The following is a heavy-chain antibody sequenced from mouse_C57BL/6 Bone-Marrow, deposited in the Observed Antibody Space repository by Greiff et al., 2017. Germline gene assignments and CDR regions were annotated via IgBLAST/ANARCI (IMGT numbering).Heavy chain of an antibody. V-gene: IGHV5-15*01. J-gene: IGHJ4*01. Sequence: EVHLVESGGGLVQPGGSLKLSCAASGFTFSDYGMAWVRQAPRKGPEWVAFISNLAYSIYYADTVTGRFTISRENAKNTLYLEMSSLRSEDTAMYYCARWLLRAMDYWGQGTSDTVSS. CDR1: GFTFSDYG. CDR2: ISNLAYSI. D-gene: IGHD2-3*01. CDR3: ARWLLRAMDY.